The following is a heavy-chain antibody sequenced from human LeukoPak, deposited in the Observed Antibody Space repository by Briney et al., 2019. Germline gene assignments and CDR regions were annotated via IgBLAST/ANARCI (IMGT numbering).Heavy chain of an antibody. CDR1: GYTFTSYG. D-gene: IGHD3-22*01. CDR3: ARDRPTYYYDSSGYYYVGFDY. CDR2: MSAYNGNT. Sequence: ASVKVSCKASGYTFTSYGISWVRQAPGQGLEWMGWMSAYNGNTNYAQKLQGRVTMTTDTSTSTAYMELRSLRSDDTAVYYCARDRPTYYYDSSGYYYVGFDYWGQGTLVTVSS. J-gene: IGHJ4*02. V-gene: IGHV1-18*01.